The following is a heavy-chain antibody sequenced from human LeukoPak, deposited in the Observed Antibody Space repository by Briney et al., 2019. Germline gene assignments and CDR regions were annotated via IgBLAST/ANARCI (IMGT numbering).Heavy chain of an antibody. J-gene: IGHJ3*02. CDR2: IWYDGSNK. V-gene: IGHV3-33*01. CDR3: ARDYYGGNPDAFDI. D-gene: IGHD4-23*01. Sequence: GGSLRLSCAASGFTFSSYGMHWVRQAPGKGLEWVAVIWYDGSNKYYADSVKGRFTISRDNSKNTLYLQMNSLRAEDTAVYYCARDYYGGNPDAFDIWGQGTWSPSLQ. CDR1: GFTFSSYG.